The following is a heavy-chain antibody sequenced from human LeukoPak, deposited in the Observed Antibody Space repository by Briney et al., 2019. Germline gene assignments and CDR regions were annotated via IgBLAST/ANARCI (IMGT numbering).Heavy chain of an antibody. D-gene: IGHD5-12*01. CDR1: GFTFSSYS. V-gene: IGHV3-21*01. CDR2: ISSSSSYI. J-gene: IGHJ4*02. CDR3: VGKWLRFGYYFDY. Sequence: GGSLRLSCAASGFTFSSYSMNWVRQAPGKGLEWVSSISSSSSYIYYADSVKGRFTISRDNAKNSLYLQMNSLRAEDTAVYYCVGKWLRFGYYFDYWGQGTLVTVSS.